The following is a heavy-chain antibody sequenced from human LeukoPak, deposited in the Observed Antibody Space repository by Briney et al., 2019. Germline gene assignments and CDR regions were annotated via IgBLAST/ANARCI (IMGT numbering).Heavy chain of an antibody. CDR1: GYTFTGYY. J-gene: IGHJ4*02. CDR3: FLRWYSSSSGTSGDY. Sequence: SVKVSCKASGYTFTGYYMHWVRQAPGQGLEWMGRIIPILGIANYAQKFQGRVTITADKSTSTAYMELSSLRSEDTAVYYCFLRWYSSSSGTSGDYWGQGTLVTVSS. CDR2: IIPILGIA. D-gene: IGHD6-6*01. V-gene: IGHV1-69*02.